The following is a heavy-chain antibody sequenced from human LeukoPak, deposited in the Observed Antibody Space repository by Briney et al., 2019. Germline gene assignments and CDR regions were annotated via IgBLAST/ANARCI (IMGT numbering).Heavy chain of an antibody. CDR2: INHSGSA. CDR1: GGSFRGYY. V-gene: IGHV4-34*01. D-gene: IGHD3-10*01. Sequence: KPSETLSLTCAVYGGSFRGYYWTWIRQSPGKGLEWIGEINHSGSANHNPSLKSRVTISMDTSKNQFSLKLSSVTAADTAVYYCARGVYYGSGTYNWGQGTLVTVPS. J-gene: IGHJ4*02. CDR3: ARGVYYGSGTYN.